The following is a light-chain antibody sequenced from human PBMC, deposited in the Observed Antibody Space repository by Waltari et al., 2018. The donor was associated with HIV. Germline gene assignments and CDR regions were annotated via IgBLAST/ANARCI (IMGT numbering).Light chain of an antibody. CDR3: AAWDDSLNGPV. CDR2: SNN. Sequence: QSVLTQPPSSSGTPGQRVTISCSGSSSNIGSNTVNWYQQLPGTAPKLLIYSNNQRPSGVTDRFSGSKSGTSASRAISGLQSEDEADYYCAAWDDSLNGPVFGGGTKLTVL. J-gene: IGLJ2*01. V-gene: IGLV1-44*01. CDR1: SSNIGSNT.